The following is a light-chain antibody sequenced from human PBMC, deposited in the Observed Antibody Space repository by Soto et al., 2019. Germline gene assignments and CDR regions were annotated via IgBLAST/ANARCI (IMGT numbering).Light chain of an antibody. J-gene: IGLJ2*01. V-gene: IGLV1-47*02. Sequence: QSVLTQPPSVSGTPGQKVTISCSGSSANIGSNYVYWYQQFPGAAPKLLVNSNDQRPSGVPGRFSSSKSGTSASLVISGLRSEDEAHYHCSAWDDSVSGVVFGGGTKLTVL. CDR1: SANIGSNY. CDR2: SND. CDR3: SAWDDSVSGVV.